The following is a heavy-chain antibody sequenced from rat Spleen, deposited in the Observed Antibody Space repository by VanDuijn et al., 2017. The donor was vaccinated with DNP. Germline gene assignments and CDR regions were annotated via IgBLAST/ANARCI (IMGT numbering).Heavy chain of an antibody. CDR3: ANVGPYGGPDF. V-gene: IGHV3-1*01. D-gene: IGHD1-11*01. CDR2: ISYSGRT. CDR1: GYSITSDY. J-gene: IGHJ3*01. Sequence: EVQLQESGPGLVKPSQSLSLTCSVTGYSITSDYWGWIRKFPGNKMAWIGHISYSGRTTYNPSLKSRISITRDTSKNQFFLQVNSVTTEDTATYYCANVGPYGGPDFWGLGTLVTVSS.